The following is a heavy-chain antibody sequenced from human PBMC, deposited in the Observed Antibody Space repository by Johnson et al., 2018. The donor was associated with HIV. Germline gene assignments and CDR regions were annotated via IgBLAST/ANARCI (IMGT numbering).Heavy chain of an antibody. J-gene: IGHJ3*02. V-gene: IGHV3-23*04. CDR2: ISGSGGST. D-gene: IGHD1-26*01. Sequence: VQLVESGGGLVQPGGSLRLSCAASGFNVSTNNMNWVRQAPGKGLEWVSAISGSGGSTYYADSVKGRFTISRDNSKKTLYLQMNSLRAEDTAVYYCAKGYSGSRSAAFDIWGQGTMVTVSS. CDR3: AKGYSGSRSAAFDI. CDR1: GFNVSTNN.